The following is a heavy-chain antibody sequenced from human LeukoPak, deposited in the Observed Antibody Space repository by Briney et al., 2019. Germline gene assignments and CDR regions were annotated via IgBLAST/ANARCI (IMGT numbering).Heavy chain of an antibody. V-gene: IGHV4-31*11. D-gene: IGHD3-9*01. CDR1: GGSISSGGYY. J-gene: IGHJ5*02. CDR2: IYYSGST. CDR3: ARDISLRYFDWPNDWSDP. Sequence: SETLSLTCAVSGGSISSGGYYWSWIRQHPGKGLEWIGYIYYSGSTYYNPSLKSRVTISVDTSKNQFSLKLSSVTAADTAVYYCARDISLRYFDWPNDWSDPWGQGTLVTVSS.